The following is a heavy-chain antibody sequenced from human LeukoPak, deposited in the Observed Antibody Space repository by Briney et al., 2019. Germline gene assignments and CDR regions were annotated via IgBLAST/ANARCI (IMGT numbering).Heavy chain of an antibody. CDR1: VFTFSSYG. Sequence: PGGSLRLSCAASVFTFSSYGMHWVRQAPGKGLEWVAVISYDGSNKYYADSVKGRFTISRDNSKNTLYLQMNSLRAEDTAVYYCAKGQGNWHGGILEYWGQGTLVTVSS. V-gene: IGHV3-30*18. J-gene: IGHJ4*02. D-gene: IGHD1-1*01. CDR3: AKGQGNWHGGILEY. CDR2: ISYDGSNK.